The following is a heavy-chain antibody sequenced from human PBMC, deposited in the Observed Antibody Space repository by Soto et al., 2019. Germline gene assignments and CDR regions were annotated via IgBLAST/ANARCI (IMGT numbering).Heavy chain of an antibody. J-gene: IGHJ3*02. D-gene: IGHD3-3*01. V-gene: IGHV1-58*02. CDR3: AASPLDFWSGYYTGAFDI. CDR2: IVVGSGNT. CDR1: GFTFTSSA. Sequence: ASVKVSCKASGFTFTSSAMQWVRQARGQRLEWIGWIVVGSGNTNYAQKFQERVTITRDMSTSTAYMELSSLRSEDTAVYYCAASPLDFWSGYYTGAFDIWGQGKMVTVSS.